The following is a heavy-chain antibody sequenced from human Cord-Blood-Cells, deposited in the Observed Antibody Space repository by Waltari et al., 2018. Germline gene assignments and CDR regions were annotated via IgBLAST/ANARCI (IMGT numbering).Heavy chain of an antibody. CDR1: GGSISSSSYY. CDR2: IYYSGST. V-gene: IGHV4-39*01. J-gene: IGHJ3*02. CDR3: ARGTGDDAFDI. Sequence: QLQLQESGPGLVKPSETLSLTCTVSGGSISSSSYYWRWIRQPPGKGLEWIGSIYYSGSTYYNPSLKSRVTISVDTSKNQFSLKLSSVTAADTAVYYCARGTGDDAFDIWGQGTMVTVSS. D-gene: IGHD7-27*01.